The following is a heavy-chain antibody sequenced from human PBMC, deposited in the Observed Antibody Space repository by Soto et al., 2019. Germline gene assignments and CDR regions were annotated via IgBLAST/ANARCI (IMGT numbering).Heavy chain of an antibody. CDR2: INHSGST. J-gene: IGHJ6*03. CDR3: ASGGDTPGPLDSYYYMDV. D-gene: IGHD3-16*01. CDR1: GGSFSGYY. V-gene: IGHV4-34*01. Sequence: QVQLQQWGAGLLKPSETLSLTSAVYGGSFSGYYWSWIRQPPGKGLECIGEINHSGSTNYNPSLKSRVTISVDTSKNQFSLKLSSVTAADTAVYYCASGGDTPGPLDSYYYMDVWGKGTTVTVSS.